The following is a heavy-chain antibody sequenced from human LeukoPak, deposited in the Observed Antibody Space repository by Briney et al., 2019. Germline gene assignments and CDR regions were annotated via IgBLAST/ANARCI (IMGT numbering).Heavy chain of an antibody. CDR2: IRYDGSNK. CDR1: GFTFSSYG. CDR3: ARVVADYGDYDSNLSPGDIDY. V-gene: IGHV3-30*02. D-gene: IGHD4-17*01. J-gene: IGHJ4*02. Sequence: PGGSLRLSCAASGFTFSSYGMHWVRQAPGKGLEWVAFIRYDGSNKYYADSVKGRFTISRDNSKNTLYLQMNSLRAEDTAVYYCARVVADYGDYDSNLSPGDIDYWGQGTLVTVSS.